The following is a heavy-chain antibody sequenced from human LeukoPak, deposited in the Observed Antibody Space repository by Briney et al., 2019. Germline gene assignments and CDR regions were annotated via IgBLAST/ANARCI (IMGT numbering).Heavy chain of an antibody. CDR2: IYYSGST. Sequence: KTSETLSLTCTVSGGSISSSSYYWGWIRQPPGKGLEWIGNIYYSGSTYYNPSLQSRVAMSVDTSQNQFSLKLSSVTAADTAVYYCAREIAATGANYWGQGTLVTVPS. D-gene: IGHD6-13*01. CDR3: AREIAATGANY. CDR1: GGSISSSSYY. V-gene: IGHV4-39*02. J-gene: IGHJ4*02.